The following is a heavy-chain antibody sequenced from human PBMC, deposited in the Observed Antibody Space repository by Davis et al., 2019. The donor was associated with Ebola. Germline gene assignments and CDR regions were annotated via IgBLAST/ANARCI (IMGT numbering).Heavy chain of an antibody. D-gene: IGHD2-21*01. CDR1: GLTFSSYS. J-gene: IGHJ4*02. CDR2: ISSSSSYI. Sequence: GESLKISCAASGLTFSSYSMNWVRQAPGKGLEWVSSISSSSSYIYYADSLKGRFTISRDNAKNSLYLQMNSPRAEDTAVYYCARVGWVIATFFDYWGQGTLVTVSS. V-gene: IGHV3-21*04. CDR3: ARVGWVIATFFDY.